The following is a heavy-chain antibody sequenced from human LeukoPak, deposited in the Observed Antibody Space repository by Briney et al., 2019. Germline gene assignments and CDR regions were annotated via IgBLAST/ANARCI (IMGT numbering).Heavy chain of an antibody. D-gene: IGHD3-22*01. Sequence: GGSLRLSCAASGFTFDTYAVNWVRQAPGKGLEWVSTISGSGGSTYYADSVKGRFTISRDNSKNTLYLQMNSLRAEDTAVYYCAKLGILNYYDSSGLDYWGQGTLVTVSS. CDR1: GFTFDTYA. V-gene: IGHV3-23*01. CDR3: AKLGILNYYDSSGLDY. J-gene: IGHJ4*02. CDR2: ISGSGGST.